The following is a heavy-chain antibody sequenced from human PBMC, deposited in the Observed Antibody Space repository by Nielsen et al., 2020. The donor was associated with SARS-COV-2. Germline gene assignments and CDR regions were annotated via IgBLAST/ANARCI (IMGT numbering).Heavy chain of an antibody. D-gene: IGHD3-3*01. V-gene: IGHV3-33*08. CDR3: ARENTIFGPFDY. CDR2: IWYDGNNK. Sequence: GESLKISCAASGFTFSDYYMSWVRQAPGKGLEWVAVIWYDGNNKYYADSVKGRFTISRDNSKNTLYLQMNSLRAEDTAVYYCARENTIFGPFDYWGQGTLVTVSS. J-gene: IGHJ4*02. CDR1: GFTFSDYY.